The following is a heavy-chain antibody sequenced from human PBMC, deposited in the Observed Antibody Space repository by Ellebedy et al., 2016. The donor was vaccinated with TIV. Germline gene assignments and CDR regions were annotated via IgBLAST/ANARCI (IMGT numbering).Heavy chain of an antibody. D-gene: IGHD2/OR15-2a*01. V-gene: IGHV3-48*03. J-gene: IGHJ6*02. CDR1: GFTLNGYD. CDR2: ISSSGDAI. Sequence: GESLKISCAASGFTLNGYDINWVRQAPGKGLEWVSYISSSGDAIYYADSVKGRFTMSRDDAKNSLYLQMNSLRAGDTAVYYCARDFSYYGMDVWGPGTAVTVSS. CDR3: ARDFSYYGMDV.